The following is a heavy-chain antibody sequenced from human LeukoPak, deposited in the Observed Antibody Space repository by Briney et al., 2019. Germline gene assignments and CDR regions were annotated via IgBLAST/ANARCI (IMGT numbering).Heavy chain of an antibody. D-gene: IGHD3-3*01. CDR3: ATLGNDFWCLDY. J-gene: IGHJ4*02. CDR2: ISGSGGST. CDR1: GFTFSSYG. Sequence: GGSLRLSCAASGFTFSSYGMNWVRQAPGKGLEWVSAISGSGGSTYYADSVKGRFTISRDNSKNTLYLQMNSLRAEDTAVYYCATLGNDFWCLDYRGQGTLVTVSS. V-gene: IGHV3-23*01.